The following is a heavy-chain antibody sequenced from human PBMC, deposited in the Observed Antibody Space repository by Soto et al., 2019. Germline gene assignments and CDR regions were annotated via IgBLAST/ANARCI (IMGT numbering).Heavy chain of an antibody. CDR1: GYIFTSYA. CDR3: ARVGAAAGPYYFDY. V-gene: IGHV1-3*01. Sequence: ASLKVSCKASGYIFTSYAMHWVRQAPGQRLEWMGWINAGNGNTKYSQKFQGRVTITRDTSASTAYMELSSLRSEDTAVYYCARVGAAAGPYYFDYWGQGTLVTVSS. CDR2: INAGNGNT. D-gene: IGHD6-13*01. J-gene: IGHJ4*02.